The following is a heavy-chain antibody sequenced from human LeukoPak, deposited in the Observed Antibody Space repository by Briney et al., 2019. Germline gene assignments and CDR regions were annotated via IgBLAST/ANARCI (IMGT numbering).Heavy chain of an antibody. CDR1: GFTFSNFP. CDR2: ISSSSSTI. V-gene: IGHV3-48*04. D-gene: IGHD3-10*01. CDR3: ARDYYGSGSYFFDY. J-gene: IGHJ4*02. Sequence: GGSLRLSCAASGFTFSNFPMSWVRQAPGKGLEWVSYISSSSSTIYYADSVKGRFTISRDNAKNSLYLQMNSLRAEDTAVYYCARDYYGSGSYFFDYWGQGTLVTVSS.